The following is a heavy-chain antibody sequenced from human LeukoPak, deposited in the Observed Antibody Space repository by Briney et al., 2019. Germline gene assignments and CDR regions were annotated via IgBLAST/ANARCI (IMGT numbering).Heavy chain of an antibody. D-gene: IGHD1-26*01. CDR3: ARNEKWGRDY. Sequence: GGSLRLSCAASGFTFSSYAMSWVRQAPGKGLEWVSSISGSGGTTDYADSVKGRFTISRDNGKNSLYLQMNSLRAEDTAVYYCARNEKWGRDYWGQGTLVTVSS. CDR2: ISGSGGTT. CDR1: GFTFSSYA. J-gene: IGHJ4*02. V-gene: IGHV3-23*01.